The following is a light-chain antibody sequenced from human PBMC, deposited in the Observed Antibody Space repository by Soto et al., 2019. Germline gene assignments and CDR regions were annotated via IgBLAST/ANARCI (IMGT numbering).Light chain of an antibody. CDR3: SSDTSSSNVV. Sequence: QSALTQPASVSGSPGQSITISCTGTSSDVGGYNYVSWYQQHPGKAPKLMIYDVSNRPSGVSNRFSGSKSGNTASLTISGLQAEDEADYYCSSDTSSSNVVFGGGTQLTVL. CDR1: SSDVGGYNY. J-gene: IGLJ2*01. CDR2: DVS. V-gene: IGLV2-14*01.